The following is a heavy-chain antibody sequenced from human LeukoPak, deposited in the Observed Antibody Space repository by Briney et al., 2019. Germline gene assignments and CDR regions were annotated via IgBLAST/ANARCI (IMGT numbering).Heavy chain of an antibody. CDR2: IYTSGST. J-gene: IGHJ4*02. CDR3: ASSGQYDWNYVAH. D-gene: IGHD1-7*01. Sequence: SETLSLTCTVSGGSISSYYWSWIRQLAGKGLEWIGRIYTSGSTNYNPSLKGRVTMSVDTSKNQFSLKLSSVTAADTAVYYCASSGQYDWNYVAHWGQGTLVTVPS. CDR1: GGSISSYY. V-gene: IGHV4-4*07.